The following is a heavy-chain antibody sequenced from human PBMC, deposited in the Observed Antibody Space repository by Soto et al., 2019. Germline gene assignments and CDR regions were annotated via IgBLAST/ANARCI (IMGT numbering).Heavy chain of an antibody. V-gene: IGHV4-34*01. J-gene: IGHJ4*02. D-gene: IGHD2-15*01. CDR1: GGSFSGYY. CDR2: INHSGST. CDR3: ARERLAYCSGGSCYTKSSLDY. Sequence: PSETLSLTCAVYGGSFSGYYWSWIRQPPGKGLEWIGEINHSGSTNYNPSLKSRVTISVDTSKNQFSLKLSSVTAADTAVYYCARERLAYCSGGSCYTKSSLDYWGQGTLVTVSS.